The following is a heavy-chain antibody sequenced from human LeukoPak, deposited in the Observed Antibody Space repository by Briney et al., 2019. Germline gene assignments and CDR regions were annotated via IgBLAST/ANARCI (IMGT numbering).Heavy chain of an antibody. CDR2: ISAYNGNT. J-gene: IGHJ4*02. V-gene: IGHV1-18*01. CDR3: ARERIAVAGTDFDY. D-gene: IGHD6-19*01. CDR1: GYTFTSYG. Sequence: ASVTVSCKASGYTFTSYGISWVRQAPGQGLEWMGWISAYNGNTNYAQKLQGRVTMTTDTSTSTAYMELRSLRSDDTAVYYCARERIAVAGTDFDYWGQGTLVTVSS.